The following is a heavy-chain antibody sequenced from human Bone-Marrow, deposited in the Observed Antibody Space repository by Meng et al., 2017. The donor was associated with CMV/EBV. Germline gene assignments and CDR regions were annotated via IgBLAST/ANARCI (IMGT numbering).Heavy chain of an antibody. CDR3: ARDWHCGGDCYLFYFDY. CDR1: FNFSSYA. Sequence: FNFSSYAMHWVRQDPGKGLEWVAVISYDGSNKYYADSVKGRFTISRDNSKNTLYLQMNSLRAEDTAVYYCARDWHCGGDCYLFYFDYWGQGTLVTVSS. CDR2: ISYDGSNK. J-gene: IGHJ4*02. D-gene: IGHD2-21*02. V-gene: IGHV3-30-3*01.